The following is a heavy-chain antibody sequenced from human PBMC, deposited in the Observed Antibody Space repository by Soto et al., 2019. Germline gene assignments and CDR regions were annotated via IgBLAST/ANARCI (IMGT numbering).Heavy chain of an antibody. CDR1: GSRFSNYV. D-gene: IGHD2-2*02. CDR2: IIPIFNST. Sequence: QVQLVQSGAEVKTPGSSLKVSCKVSGSRFSNYVISWVRQAPGHGLEWLGRIIPIFNSTKYAQSFQGRVTITADKPTSTASLELRSLRSDDTAVYYCAREGRGKKAGYNGLVSLGYWGQGTLVTVSS. J-gene: IGHJ4*02. CDR3: AREGRGKKAGYNGLVSLGY. V-gene: IGHV1-69*06.